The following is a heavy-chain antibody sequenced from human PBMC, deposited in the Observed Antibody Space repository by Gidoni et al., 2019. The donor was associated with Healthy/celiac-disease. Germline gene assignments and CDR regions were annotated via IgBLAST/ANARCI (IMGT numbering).Heavy chain of an antibody. Sequence: QVQLVESGGGVVQPGRSLRLSCAASGFTFSSYGMHWVRQAPGKGLEWVAVISYDGSNKYYADSVKGRFTISRDNSKNTLYLQMNSLRAEDTAVYYCAKDVGLGCTNGVCHMPYWGQGTLVTVSS. CDR1: GFTFSSYG. CDR2: ISYDGSNK. V-gene: IGHV3-30*18. CDR3: AKDVGLGCTNGVCHMPY. J-gene: IGHJ4*02. D-gene: IGHD2-8*01.